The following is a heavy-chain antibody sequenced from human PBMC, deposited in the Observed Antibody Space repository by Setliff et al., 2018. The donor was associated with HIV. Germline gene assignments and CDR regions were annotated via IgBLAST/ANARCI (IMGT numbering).Heavy chain of an antibody. CDR3: ARNFWNGPPDYYYYGMNV. CDR1: GDSISSYY. CDR2: IYTSGTP. J-gene: IGHJ6*02. Sequence: SETLSLTCTVSGDSISSYYWSWIRQPAGKGLEWIGRIYTSGTPNYNPSLKRRVTMSVDTSKNQFSLKLRSVTAADTAVYYCARNFWNGPPDYYYYGMNVWGQGTTVTVSS. V-gene: IGHV4-4*07. D-gene: IGHD3-3*01.